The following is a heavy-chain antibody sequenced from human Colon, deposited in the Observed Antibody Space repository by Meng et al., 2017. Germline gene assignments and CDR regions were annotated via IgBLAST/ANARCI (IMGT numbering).Heavy chain of an antibody. CDR2: FSGSGGST. CDR3: AKVPGVGATPSFYFDY. CDR1: GLTFSSYA. Sequence: EVRLVESGGGLVQPGGSLRLSCAATGLTFSSYAMSWVRLAPGKGLEWVSSFSGSGGSTYYADSVKGRFTISRDNSKNTLYLQMNSLRAEDTAVYYCAKVPGVGATPSFYFDYWGQGTLVTVSS. J-gene: IGHJ4*02. V-gene: IGHV3-23*04. D-gene: IGHD1-26*01.